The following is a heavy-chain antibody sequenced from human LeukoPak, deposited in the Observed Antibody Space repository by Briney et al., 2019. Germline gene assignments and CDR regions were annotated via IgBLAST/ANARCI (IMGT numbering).Heavy chain of an antibody. Sequence: ASVKVSCKASGYTFTGYYMHWVRQAPGQGLEWMGWINPNSGGTNYAQKFQGRVTMTRDTSISTAYMELSRLRSDDTAVYYCARDSTTVTTRWFDPWGQGTLVTVSS. CDR1: GYTFTGYY. J-gene: IGHJ5*02. CDR3: ARDSTTVTTRWFDP. CDR2: INPNSGGT. V-gene: IGHV1-2*02. D-gene: IGHD4-17*01.